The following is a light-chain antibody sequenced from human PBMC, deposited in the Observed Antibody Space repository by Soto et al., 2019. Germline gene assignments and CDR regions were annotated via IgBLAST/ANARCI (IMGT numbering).Light chain of an antibody. J-gene: IGKJ1*01. CDR3: QQYTDYTWT. CDR1: QSVDRY. V-gene: IGKV1-5*01. CDR2: DAS. Sequence: DIQMTQSPSTLSASVGDRVSITCRASQSVDRYLAWYQQKPGKAPHLLIYDASSLESGVPSRFSGSGSGIEFTLTISSLQPDDFTTFYCQQYTDYTWTFGQGTKVEV.